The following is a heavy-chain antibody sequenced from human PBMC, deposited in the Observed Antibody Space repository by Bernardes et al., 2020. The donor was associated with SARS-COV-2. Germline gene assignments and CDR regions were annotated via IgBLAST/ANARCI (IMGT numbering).Heavy chain of an antibody. CDR2: ITDSGGAT. D-gene: IGHD3-16*01. J-gene: IGHJ5*01. CDR3: ARKIYVRFFDY. Sequence: GGSLRLSCAASGFPFSSYAMSWVRQAPGKGLEWVSSITDSGGATYFADSVKGRFTISRDNSKNTLDLQMNSLRAEDTAVYYCARKIYVRFFDYWGQGTLVTVSS. V-gene: IGHV3-23*01. CDR1: GFPFSSYA.